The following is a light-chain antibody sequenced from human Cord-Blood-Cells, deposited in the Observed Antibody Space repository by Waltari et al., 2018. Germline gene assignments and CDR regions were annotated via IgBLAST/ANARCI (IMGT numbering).Light chain of an antibody. V-gene: IGLV2-14*01. Sequence: QSALTQPASVSGSPGQSITISCTGTSSDVGGYNYVPWYQQHPGKAPKLMIYDVSKRPSGVSNRFSGSTSGNTASLTISGLQAEDEADYYCSSYTSSSTWVFGGGTKLTVL. CDR3: SSYTSSSTWV. CDR1: SSDVGGYNY. CDR2: DVS. J-gene: IGLJ3*02.